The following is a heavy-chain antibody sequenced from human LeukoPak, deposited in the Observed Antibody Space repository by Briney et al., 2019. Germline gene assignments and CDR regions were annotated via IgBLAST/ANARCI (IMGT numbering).Heavy chain of an antibody. Sequence: GGSLRLSCAASEFTFSSYTMHWVRQAPGKRLEWVALISFGGSNKYYADSVKGRFTVSRDNSKNTLYLQMNSLRVEDTAVYYCAKDFRHSSTADSGSDLPLDYWGQGTLVSVSS. CDR3: AKDFRHSSTADSGSDLPLDY. V-gene: IGHV3-30-3*01. D-gene: IGHD1-26*01. CDR2: ISFGGSNK. J-gene: IGHJ4*02. CDR1: EFTFSSYT.